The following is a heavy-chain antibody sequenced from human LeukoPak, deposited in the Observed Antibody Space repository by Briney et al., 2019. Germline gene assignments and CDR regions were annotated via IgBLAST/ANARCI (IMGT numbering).Heavy chain of an antibody. CDR1: GGSISSDSYY. CDR3: ARGAVVPAALDY. Sequence: PSETLSLTCTVSGGSISSDSYYWSWIRQPAGKGLEWIRRIYTSGSTNYNPSLKSRVTISVDTSKNQFSLKLSSVAAADTAVYYCARGAVVPAALDYWGQGTLVTVSS. CDR2: IYTSGST. J-gene: IGHJ4*02. D-gene: IGHD2-2*01. V-gene: IGHV4-61*02.